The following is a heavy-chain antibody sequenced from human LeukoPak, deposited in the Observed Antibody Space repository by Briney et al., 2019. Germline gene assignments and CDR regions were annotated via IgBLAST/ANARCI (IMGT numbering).Heavy chain of an antibody. V-gene: IGHV3-23*01. J-gene: IGHJ5*01. D-gene: IGHD1-14*01. CDR1: GFTFMNYA. CDR2: INGSGGSK. CDR3: AMSHGTYNWFDS. Sequence: GGSLSLSCATSGFTFMNYAMSWVRQAPGKGLEWVSGINGSGGSKYYAVSLKGRFTISRGNSKDTLYVQMNSLRAEDTAVYYCAMSHGTYNWFDSWGQGTLVTVSS.